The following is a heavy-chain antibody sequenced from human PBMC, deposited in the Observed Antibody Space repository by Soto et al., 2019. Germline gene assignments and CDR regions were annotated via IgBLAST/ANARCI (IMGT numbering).Heavy chain of an antibody. CDR1: GGSISSGDYY. CDR3: ARDSVGATGVDY. D-gene: IGHD1-26*01. CDR2: IYYSGST. V-gene: IGHV4-30-4*01. Sequence: PSETLSLTCTVSGGSISSGDYYWGWIRQPPGKGLEWIGYIYYSGSTYYNPSLKSRVTISVDTSKNQFSLKLSSVTAADTAVYYCARDSVGATGVDYWGQGTLVTVSS. J-gene: IGHJ4*02.